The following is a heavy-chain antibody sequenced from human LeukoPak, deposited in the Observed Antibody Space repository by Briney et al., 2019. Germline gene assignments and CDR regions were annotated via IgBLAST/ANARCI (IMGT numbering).Heavy chain of an antibody. CDR1: GGSFSGYY. CDR3: ASFSSGGYHDY. V-gene: IGHV4-34*01. D-gene: IGHD6-19*01. Sequence: PSETLSLTCAVYGGSFSGYYWSWIRQPPGKGLEWIGEINHSGSTNYNPSLKSRVTISVDTSKNQFSLKLSSVTAADTAVYYCASFSSGGYHDYWGQGTLVTVSS. J-gene: IGHJ4*02. CDR2: INHSGST.